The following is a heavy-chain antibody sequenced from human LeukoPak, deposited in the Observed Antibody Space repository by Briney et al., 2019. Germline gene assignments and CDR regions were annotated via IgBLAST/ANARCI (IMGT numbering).Heavy chain of an antibody. D-gene: IGHD5-24*01. CDR2: ISGSGDDP. CDR3: AKQFVDI. J-gene: IGHJ5*02. Sequence: XGSLRLSCAASGFTFSNYAMNWVRQAPGKGLEWVSSISGSGDDPSYADSVKGRFTISRDNSRNTLYLQMNSLRAEDTAVYYCAKQFVDIWGQGTLVTVSS. V-gene: IGHV3-23*01. CDR1: GFTFSNYA.